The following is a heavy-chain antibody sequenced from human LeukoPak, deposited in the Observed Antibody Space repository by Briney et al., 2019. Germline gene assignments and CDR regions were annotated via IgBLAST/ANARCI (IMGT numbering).Heavy chain of an antibody. CDR2: INPSGGIT. Sequence: ASVKVSCKASGYTFTSFYMHWVRQAPGQGLEWMGIINPSGGITSYAQKLQGRVTMTTDTSTSTAYMELRSLRSEDTAVYYCVRDGEVIIKPAASFPHDAFDIWGQGTMVIVSS. D-gene: IGHD3-10*01. CDR1: GYTFTSFY. CDR3: VRDGEVIIKPAASFPHDAFDI. V-gene: IGHV1-46*01. J-gene: IGHJ3*02.